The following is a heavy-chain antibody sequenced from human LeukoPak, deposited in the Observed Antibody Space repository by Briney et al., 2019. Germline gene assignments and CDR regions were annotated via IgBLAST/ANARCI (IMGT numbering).Heavy chain of an antibody. CDR3: ARHLRSIAALDY. CDR1: GGSFSGYY. V-gene: IGHV4-34*01. CDR2: INHSGST. D-gene: IGHD6-6*01. J-gene: IGHJ4*02. Sequence: PSETLSLTCAVYGGSFSGYYWSWIRQPPGKGLEWIGEINHSGSTNYNPSLKSRVTISVDTSKNQFSLKLSSVTAADTAVYYCARHLRSIAALDYWGQGTLVTVSS.